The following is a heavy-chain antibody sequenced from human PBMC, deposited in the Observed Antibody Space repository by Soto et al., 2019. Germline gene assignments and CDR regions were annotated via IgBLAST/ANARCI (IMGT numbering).Heavy chain of an antibody. D-gene: IGHD6-19*01. CDR2: INAGNGNT. Sequence: ASVKVSCKASGYTFTSYAMHWVRQAPGQRLEWMGWINAGNGNTKYSQKFQGRVTITRDTSASTAYMELSSLRSEDTAVYYCARGEVAIAVAGTAFGYWGQGTLVTVSS. CDR1: GYTFTSYA. J-gene: IGHJ4*02. V-gene: IGHV1-3*01. CDR3: ARGEVAIAVAGTAFGY.